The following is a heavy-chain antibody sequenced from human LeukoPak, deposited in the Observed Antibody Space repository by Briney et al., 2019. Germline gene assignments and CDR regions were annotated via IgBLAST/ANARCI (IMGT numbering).Heavy chain of an antibody. J-gene: IGHJ6*04. V-gene: IGHV3-30-3*01. D-gene: IGHD5-24*01. Sequence: PGRSLRLSCAASGFTFSSYAMHWVRQAPGKGLEWVAVISYDGSNKYYADSVKGRFTISRDNSKNTLYLQMNSLRAEDTAVYYWGRGGWQQSLYYGMDVGAKGTTVPVPS. CDR1: GFTFSSYA. CDR2: ISYDGSNK. CDR3: GRGGWQQSLYYGMDV.